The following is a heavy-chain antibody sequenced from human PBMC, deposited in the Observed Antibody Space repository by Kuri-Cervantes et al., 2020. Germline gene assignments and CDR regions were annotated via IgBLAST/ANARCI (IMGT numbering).Heavy chain of an antibody. D-gene: IGHD6-6*01. J-gene: IGHJ4*02. V-gene: IGHV3-7*01. CDR1: GFTFSDYW. CDR3: ARDRPADY. Sequence: GESLKISCAASGFTFSDYWMCWVRQAPGKGLEWVANIQQDGSEKYYVDSVKGRFTISRDNAKNSVHLQMNSQRAEDTAVYYCARDRPADYWGQGTLVTVSS. CDR2: IQQDGSEK.